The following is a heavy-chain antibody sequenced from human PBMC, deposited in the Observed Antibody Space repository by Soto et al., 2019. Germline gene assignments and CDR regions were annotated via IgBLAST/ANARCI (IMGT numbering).Heavy chain of an antibody. CDR1: GGTFSSYT. CDR3: ARATMTLYY. V-gene: IGHV1-69*02. J-gene: IGHJ4*02. CDR2: IIPILGIA. Sequence: QVQLVQSGAEVKKPGSSVKVSCKASGGTFSSYTISWVRQAPGQGLEWMGRIIPILGIANYAQKFQGKVTITADKSPSTANMELSSLRSEDTAVYYFARATMTLYYWGQGTLVTVSS. D-gene: IGHD3-22*01.